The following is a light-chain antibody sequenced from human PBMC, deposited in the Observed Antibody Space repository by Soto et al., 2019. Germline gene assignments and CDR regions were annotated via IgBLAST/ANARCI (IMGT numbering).Light chain of an antibody. J-gene: IGKJ2*01. V-gene: IGKV1-9*01. CDR1: QGISSY. CDR2: AAS. CDR3: QQLNSYPRT. Sequence: DIQLTQSPSFLSASVGDRVTITCRASQGISSYLAWYQQKPGKAPKLLIYAASTLQSGVPSRFSGSGSGTECTLTISSLHPEDFATYYCQQLNSYPRTFGQGTKLEIK.